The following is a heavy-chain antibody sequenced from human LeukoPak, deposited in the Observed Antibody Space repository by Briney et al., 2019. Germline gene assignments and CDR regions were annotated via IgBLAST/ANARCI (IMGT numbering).Heavy chain of an antibody. CDR1: GFTFDDYA. CDR3: AKGGRGNSWPQAFDY. D-gene: IGHD6-13*01. Sequence: GRSLRLSCAASGFTFDDYAMHWVRQAPGKGLEWVSGISWNSGSIGYADSVKGRFIISRDNAKNSLYLQMNSLRAEDTALYYCAKGGRGNSWPQAFDYWGQGTLVTVSS. J-gene: IGHJ4*02. V-gene: IGHV3-9*01. CDR2: ISWNSGSI.